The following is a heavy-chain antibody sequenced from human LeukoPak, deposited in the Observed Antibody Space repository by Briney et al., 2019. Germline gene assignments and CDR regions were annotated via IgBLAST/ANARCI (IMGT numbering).Heavy chain of an antibody. CDR1: GYTFTSYG. Sequence: ASVKVSCKASGYTFTSYGISWVRQAPGQGLEWMGWINPNSGGTNYAQKFQGRVTMTRDTSISTAYMELSRLRSDDTAVYYCASDYWGGDCYSWFYWGQGALVTVSS. V-gene: IGHV1-2*02. CDR3: ASDYWGGDCYSWFY. D-gene: IGHD2-21*02. J-gene: IGHJ4*02. CDR2: INPNSGGT.